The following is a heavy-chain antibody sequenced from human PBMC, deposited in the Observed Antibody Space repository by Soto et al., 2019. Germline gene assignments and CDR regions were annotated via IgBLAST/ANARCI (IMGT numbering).Heavy chain of an antibody. V-gene: IGHV3-33*01. CDR2: IWYDGNNK. J-gene: IGHJ4*02. CDR3: ARWGDNKIFDY. Sequence: PGGSLRLSCTASGFTFSYHGMHWVRQAPGKGLEWVAVIWYDGNNKYYADSVKGRFTISRDYSKNTLYLQMNSLRAEDTAVYYCARWGDNKIFDYWGQGTLVTVSS. D-gene: IGHD1-1*01. CDR1: GFTFSYHG.